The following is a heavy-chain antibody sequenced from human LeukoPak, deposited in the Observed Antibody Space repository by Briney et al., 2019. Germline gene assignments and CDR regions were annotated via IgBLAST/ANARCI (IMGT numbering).Heavy chain of an antibody. D-gene: IGHD6-13*01. CDR3: ARDGGLAAAGKGGAFDI. CDR2: ISSSSSYI. J-gene: IGHJ3*02. Sequence: GGSLRLSCAASGFTFSSYSMNWVRQAPGKGLEWVSSISSSSSYIYYADSVKGRFTISRDNPKNSLYLQMNSLRAEDTAVYYCARDGGLAAAGKGGAFDIWGQGTMVTVSS. V-gene: IGHV3-21*01. CDR1: GFTFSSYS.